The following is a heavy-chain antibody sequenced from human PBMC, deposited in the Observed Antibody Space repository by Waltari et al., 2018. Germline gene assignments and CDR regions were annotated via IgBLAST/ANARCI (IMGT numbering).Heavy chain of an antibody. V-gene: IGHV3-53*04. Sequence: EMQLVESEGGLVQPGGSLTLSCTASGFDVNRNYMSWVRQAPGKGPDGVSVLYSDGRTFYADSVKGRFTISRHDSKNTLYLQLNSLTPDDTAVYYCARGFTLILGPWGQGALVTVSS. CDR2: LYSDGRT. CDR1: GFDVNRNY. CDR3: ARGFTLILGP. J-gene: IGHJ5*02. D-gene: IGHD3-16*01.